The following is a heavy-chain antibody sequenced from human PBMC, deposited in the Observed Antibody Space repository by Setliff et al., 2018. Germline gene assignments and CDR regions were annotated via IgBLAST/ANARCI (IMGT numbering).Heavy chain of an antibody. V-gene: IGHV1-18*01. Sequence: ASVKVSCKASDYTFTSYSINWVRQAPGQGLEWMGWISGYNGNTIYAQKFQGRVTMTTDTSTSTAYMDLRSLRSDDTAVYYCATFRGYTYGYDYWGQGILVTVSS. CDR3: ATFRGYTYGYDY. J-gene: IGHJ4*02. D-gene: IGHD5-18*01. CDR2: ISGYNGNT. CDR1: DYTFTSYS.